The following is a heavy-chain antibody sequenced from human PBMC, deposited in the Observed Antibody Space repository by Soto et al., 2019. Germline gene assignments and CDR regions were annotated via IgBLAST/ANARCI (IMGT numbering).Heavy chain of an antibody. J-gene: IGHJ6*02. Sequence: GGSLRLSCTASGFTFGDYAMSWFRQAPGKGLEWVGFIRSKAYGGTTEYAASVKGRFTISRDDSKSIAYLQMNSLKTEDTAVYYCTRWLPYYGSGSYYTRGGDYYYGMDVWGQGTTVTVSS. V-gene: IGHV3-49*03. CDR3: TRWLPYYGSGSYYTRGGDYYYGMDV. D-gene: IGHD3-10*01. CDR2: IRSKAYGGTT. CDR1: GFTFGDYA.